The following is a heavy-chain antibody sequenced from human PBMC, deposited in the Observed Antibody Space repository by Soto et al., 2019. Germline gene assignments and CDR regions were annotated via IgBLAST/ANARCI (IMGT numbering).Heavy chain of an antibody. V-gene: IGHV2-5*01. CDR1: GFSLSTSGVG. CDR3: AAMYYYGSGSYYTNYYYGMDV. D-gene: IGHD3-10*01. J-gene: IGHJ6*02. CDR2: IYWNDGK. Sequence: QITLKESGPPLVKPTQTLTLTCTFSGFSLSTSGVGVGWIRQPPGKALEWLALIYWNDGKRYRSSLQSRLTTTKDNSKNQEVLTITTKDPVDTTTYYCAAMYYYGSGSYYTNYYYGMDVWGQGTTVTVSS.